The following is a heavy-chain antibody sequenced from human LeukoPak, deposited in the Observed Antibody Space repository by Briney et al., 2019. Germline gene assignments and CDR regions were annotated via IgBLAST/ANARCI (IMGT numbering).Heavy chain of an antibody. CDR2: IYYSGTT. V-gene: IGHV4-31*03. D-gene: IGHD5-24*01. CDR3: ARAIEREGITFDY. Sequence: SETLSVTCTVSGGSISSGGYCWSWIRQHPGKGLEWIGYIYYSGTTYYNPSLKSRVTISVDTSKNQFSLMLSSVTAADTAVYYCARAIEREGITFDYWGQGTLVTVSS. J-gene: IGHJ4*02. CDR1: GGSISSGGYC.